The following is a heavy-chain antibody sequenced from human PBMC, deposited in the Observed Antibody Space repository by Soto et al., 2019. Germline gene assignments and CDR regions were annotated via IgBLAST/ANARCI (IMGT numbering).Heavy chain of an antibody. CDR3: AREARMMGVLISGLDYYGTDV. CDR1: GDSISNNTAA. CDR2: TYYRSKWYY. V-gene: IGHV6-1*01. Sequence: PSQTLSLTCPISGDSISNNTAAWNWIRQSPSRGLEWLGRTYYRSKWYYDYAVSVRSRITISPDTSKNQFSLHLNSVTPEDTAVYYCAREARMMGVLISGLDYYGTDVQGPTPRCTLSS. D-gene: IGHD3-22*01. J-gene: IGHJ6*02.